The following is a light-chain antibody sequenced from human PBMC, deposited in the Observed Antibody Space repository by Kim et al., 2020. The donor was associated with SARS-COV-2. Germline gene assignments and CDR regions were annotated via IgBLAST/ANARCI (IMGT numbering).Light chain of an antibody. V-gene: IGLV3-19*01. CDR2: GKN. CDR3: NSRDSNDNVV. J-gene: IGLJ2*01. Sequence: SSELTQDPAVSVALGQTVRITCQGDSLRSYYATWYQQKPGQAPILVIYGKNNRPSGIPDRFSGPSSGNTASLTITGTQAGDEADYYCNSRDSNDNVVFGGGTKLTVL. CDR1: SLRSYY.